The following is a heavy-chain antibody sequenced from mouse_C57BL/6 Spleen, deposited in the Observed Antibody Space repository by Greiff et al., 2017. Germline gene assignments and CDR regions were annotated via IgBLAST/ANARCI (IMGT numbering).Heavy chain of an antibody. J-gene: IGHJ3*01. CDR2: IDPEDGDT. CDR1: GFNIKDYY. CDR3: TTAYYSNLGGFAY. Sequence: EVKLMESGAELVRPGASVKLSCTASGFNIKDYYMHWVKQRPEQGLEWIGRIDPEDGDTEYAPKFQGKATMTADTSSNTAYLQLSSLTSEDTAVYYCTTAYYSNLGGFAYWGQGTLVTVSA. V-gene: IGHV14-1*01. D-gene: IGHD2-5*01.